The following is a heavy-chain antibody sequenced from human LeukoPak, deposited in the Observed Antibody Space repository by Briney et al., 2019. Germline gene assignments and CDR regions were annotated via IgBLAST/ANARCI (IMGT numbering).Heavy chain of an antibody. CDR2: MNPNTGDT. CDR3: ARLGLEWFHFYHMDV. D-gene: IGHD3-3*01. J-gene: IGHJ6*03. CDR1: GYTFTSYD. Sequence: ASVKVSCKASGYTFTSYDINWMRQAPGQGLEWMGWMNPNTGDTGYAQKFQGRVTMTRNTSISTAYMELSSLRSEDTAVYYCARLGLEWFHFYHMDVWGKGTTVIVSS. V-gene: IGHV1-8*01.